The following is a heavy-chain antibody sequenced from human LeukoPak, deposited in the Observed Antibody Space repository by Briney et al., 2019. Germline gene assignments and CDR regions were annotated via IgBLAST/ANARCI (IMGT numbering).Heavy chain of an antibody. CDR3: ARDTYNWNYVRYNWFDP. V-gene: IGHV4-39*07. J-gene: IGHJ5*02. CDR2: IYYSGST. D-gene: IGHD1-7*01. CDR1: GGSISSSSYY. Sequence: PSETLSLTCTVSGGSISSSSYYWGWIRQPPGRGLEWIGSIYYSGSTYYNPSLKSRVTISVDTSKNQFSLKLSSVTAADTAVYYCARDTYNWNYVRYNWFDPWGQGTLVTVSS.